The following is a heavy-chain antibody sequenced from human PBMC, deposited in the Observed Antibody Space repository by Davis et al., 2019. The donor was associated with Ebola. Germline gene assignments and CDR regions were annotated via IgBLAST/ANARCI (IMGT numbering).Heavy chain of an antibody. CDR2: ISYDGSNK. Sequence: PGGSLRLSCAASGFTFSSYAMHWVRQAPGKGLEWVAVISYDGSNKYYADSVKGRFTISRDNSKNTLYLQMNSLRAEDTAVYYCARDPWEAAGFDYWGQGTLVTVSS. CDR1: GFTFSSYA. J-gene: IGHJ4*02. CDR3: ARDPWEAAGFDY. D-gene: IGHD6-13*01. V-gene: IGHV3-30-3*01.